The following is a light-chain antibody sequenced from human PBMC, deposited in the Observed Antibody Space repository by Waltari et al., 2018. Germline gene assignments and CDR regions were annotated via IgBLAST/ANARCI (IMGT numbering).Light chain of an antibody. CDR3: QQYRNVPLT. V-gene: IGKV1-33*01. J-gene: IGKJ4*01. CDR2: DAS. Sequence: DIQMTLAPSSLSASVGDRVPITCQASHDINKNLNWFQQKPGKAPKVLIFDASTLRTGVPLRFSGSGSGTHFTFTISNLQPEDVATYYCQQYRNVPLTFGGGTKVEIK. CDR1: HDINKN.